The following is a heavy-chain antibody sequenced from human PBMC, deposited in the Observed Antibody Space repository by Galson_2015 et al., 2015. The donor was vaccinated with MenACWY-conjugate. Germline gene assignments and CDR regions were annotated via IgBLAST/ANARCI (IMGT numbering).Heavy chain of an antibody. Sequence: QSGAEVKKPGESLKISCKGSGYSFTNYWIAWVRQMPGKGLQWMGLIDPVNSNIRYSPSFQGQVTISADESISTAYLQWGSLKASDTAMYYCARHPPGGRGMDVWGRGTTVTVSS. D-gene: IGHD1-26*01. CDR2: IDPVNSNI. CDR3: ARHPPGGRGMDV. CDR1: GYSFTNYW. J-gene: IGHJ6*02. V-gene: IGHV5-51*01.